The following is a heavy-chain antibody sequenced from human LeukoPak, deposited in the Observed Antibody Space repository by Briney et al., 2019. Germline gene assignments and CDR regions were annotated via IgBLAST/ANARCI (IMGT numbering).Heavy chain of an antibody. D-gene: IGHD5-18*01. CDR2: IKQDGSEK. CDR1: GFTFSSYW. CDR3: ARSVDTAMVTPDY. J-gene: IGHJ4*02. Sequence: PGGSLRLSCAASGFTFSSYWMSWVRQAPGKGLEWVANIKQDGSEKYYVDSVKGRFTISRDNAKNSLYLQMNSLRAEDTAVYYCARSVDTAMVTPDYWGQGTLVTVSS. V-gene: IGHV3-7*03.